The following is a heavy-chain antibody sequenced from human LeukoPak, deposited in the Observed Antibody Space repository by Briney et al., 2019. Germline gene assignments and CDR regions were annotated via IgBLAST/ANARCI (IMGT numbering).Heavy chain of an antibody. J-gene: IGHJ6*02. V-gene: IGHV3-43*02. D-gene: IGHD2-15*01. CDR1: GFTFYDYA. Sequence: GGSLSLSCAASGFTFYDYAMHWVRQAPGKGLEWVSLIRGDGGSTYYADSVKGRFTISRDNSKNSLYLQMNSLRTEDTALYDCAKSGMVVTLYYGMDVCGQGTTGTVSS. CDR3: AKSGMVVTLYYGMDV. CDR2: IRGDGGST.